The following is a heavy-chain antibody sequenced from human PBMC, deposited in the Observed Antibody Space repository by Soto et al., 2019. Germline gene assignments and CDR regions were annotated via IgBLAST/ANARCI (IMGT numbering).Heavy chain of an antibody. CDR2: INPNSGGT. D-gene: IGHD2-2*01. V-gene: IGHV1-2*02. Sequence: ASVKVSCKASGYTFTGYYMHWVRQAPGQGLEWMGWINPNSGGTNYAQKFQGRVTMTRDTSISTAYMELSRLRSDDTAVYYCARDRLYAPNCFDPCGQRTLVTVSS. CDR1: GYTFTGYY. CDR3: ARDRLYAPNCFDP. J-gene: IGHJ5*02.